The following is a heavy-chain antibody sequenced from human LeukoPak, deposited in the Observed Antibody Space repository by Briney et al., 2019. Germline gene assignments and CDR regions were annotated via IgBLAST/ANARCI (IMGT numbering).Heavy chain of an antibody. J-gene: IGHJ4*02. D-gene: IGHD3-22*01. CDR1: GYTFTSYD. CDR3: ARGGYYDSSGYDY. V-gene: IGHV1-8*02. Sequence: GASVKVSCKASGYTFTSYDINWVRQATGQGLEWMGWMNPNSGNTGYAQKFQGRVTMTRDMSTSTVYMELSSLRSEDTAVYYCARGGYYDSSGYDYWGQGTLVTVSS. CDR2: MNPNSGNT.